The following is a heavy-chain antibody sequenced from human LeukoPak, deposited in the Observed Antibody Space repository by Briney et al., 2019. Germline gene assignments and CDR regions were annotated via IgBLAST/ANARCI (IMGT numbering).Heavy chain of an antibody. CDR1: GFISISYT. Sequence: TGGSLRLSCAASGFISISYTMNWVRQAPGKGLEWVSSISSSSSYIYYADSVKGRFTISRDNSKNTLYLQMNSLRAEDTAVYYCAREAVRGDTATLKGAMGYWGQGTLVTVSS. CDR3: AREAVRGDTATLKGAMGY. D-gene: IGHD5-18*01. J-gene: IGHJ4*02. V-gene: IGHV3-21*04. CDR2: ISSSSSYI.